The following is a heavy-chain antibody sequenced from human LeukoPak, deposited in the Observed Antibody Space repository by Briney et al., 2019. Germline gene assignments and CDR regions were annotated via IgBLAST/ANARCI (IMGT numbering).Heavy chain of an antibody. CDR1: GFPFGDYA. J-gene: IGHJ3*02. Sequence: PGRSLRLSCTASGFPFGDYAMTWVRQAPGRGLEWVGFIRGKAYGGTTEYAASVKGRFTISRDDSKSIAYLQMNSLKTEDTAVYYCTELAAAGRGDAFDIWGQGTMVTVSS. CDR2: IRGKAYGGTT. V-gene: IGHV3-49*04. D-gene: IGHD6-13*01. CDR3: TELAAAGRGDAFDI.